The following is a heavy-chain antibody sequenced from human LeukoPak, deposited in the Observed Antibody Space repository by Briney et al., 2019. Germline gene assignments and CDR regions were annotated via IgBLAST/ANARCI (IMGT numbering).Heavy chain of an antibody. D-gene: IGHD3-10*01. V-gene: IGHV3-23*01. CDR1: GFTFSRYA. J-gene: IGHJ3*02. CDR2: ISGSGGST. Sequence: GGSLRLSCAAPGFTFSRYAMSWVRQAPGKGLEWVSPISGSGGSTYYADSVKGRFTIPRDNSKNTLYLQMNSLRAEDTAVYYCAKDHYYGSGSYYNPDAFDIWGQGTMVAVSS. CDR3: AKDHYYGSGSYYNPDAFDI.